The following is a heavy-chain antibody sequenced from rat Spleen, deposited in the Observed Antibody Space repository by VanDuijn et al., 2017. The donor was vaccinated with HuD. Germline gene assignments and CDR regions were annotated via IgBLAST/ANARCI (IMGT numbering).Heavy chain of an antibody. J-gene: IGHJ1*01. D-gene: IGHD2-5*01. Sequence: EVQLVESDGGLVQPGRSLKLSCATSGFTFSDYYMAWVRQAPTQGLDLVATNSYDGSTTYYRDSVKGRFTISRDDGKSTLYLEMDSLRSEDMATYYCVRQGYLRDWYFDFWGPGTMVTVSS. CDR2: NSYDGSTT. CDR1: GFTFSDYY. CDR3: VRQGYLRDWYFDF. V-gene: IGHV5-29*01.